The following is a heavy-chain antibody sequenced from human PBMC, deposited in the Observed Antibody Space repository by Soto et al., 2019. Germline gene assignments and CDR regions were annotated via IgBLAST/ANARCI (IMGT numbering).Heavy chain of an antibody. Sequence: GESLKISCKGSGYSFTSYWISWVRQMPGKSLEWMGRIDPSDSYTNYSPSFQGHVTISADKSISTAYLQWSSLKASDTAMYYCARTYSSSSDYYYYGMDVWGQGTTVTVSS. CDR1: GYSFTSYW. CDR3: ARTYSSSSDYYYYGMDV. D-gene: IGHD6-13*01. V-gene: IGHV5-10-1*01. CDR2: IDPSDSYT. J-gene: IGHJ6*02.